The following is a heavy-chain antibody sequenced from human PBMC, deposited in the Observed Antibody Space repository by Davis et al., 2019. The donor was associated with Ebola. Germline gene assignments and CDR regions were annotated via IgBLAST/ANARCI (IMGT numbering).Heavy chain of an antibody. D-gene: IGHD2-15*01. CDR3: AKNQDCSGGTCYYYGMDV. Sequence: GESLKISCAASGFTFSSYAMSWVRQAPGKGLEWVSAISGSGGSTYYADSVKGRFTISRDNSKNTLYLQMNSLRAEDTAVYYCAKNQDCSGGTCYYYGMDVWGQGTTVT. CDR2: ISGSGGST. J-gene: IGHJ6*02. V-gene: IGHV3-23*01. CDR1: GFTFSSYA.